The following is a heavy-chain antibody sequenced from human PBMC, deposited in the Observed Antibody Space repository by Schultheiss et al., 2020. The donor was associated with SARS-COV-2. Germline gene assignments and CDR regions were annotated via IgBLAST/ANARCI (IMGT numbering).Heavy chain of an antibody. Sequence: SQTLSLTCAVYGGSFSGYYWSWIRQPPGKGLEWIGEINHRGRTNYNSSLKSRVTISVDTSKKQFSLKVSSVTAADTAVYYCARGPKYSYGFYYDYGMDVWGQGTTVTVAS. V-gene: IGHV4-34*01. CDR3: ARGPKYSYGFYYDYGMDV. D-gene: IGHD5-18*01. CDR1: GGSFSGYY. CDR2: INHRGRT. J-gene: IGHJ6*02.